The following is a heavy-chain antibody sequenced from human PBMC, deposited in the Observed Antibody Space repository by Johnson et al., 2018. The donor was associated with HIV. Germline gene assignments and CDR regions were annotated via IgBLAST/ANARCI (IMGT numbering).Heavy chain of an antibody. Sequence: ESGGGVVQPGRSLRLSCAASGFTFSSYGMHWVRQAPGKGLEWVAVISYDGTNKYYADSVKGRFTISRDNSKNTLYLQMNSLRAEDTAVYYCARERIAAAGLDAFDIWGQGTMVTVSS. V-gene: IGHV3-33*05. CDR3: ARERIAAAGLDAFDI. CDR1: GFTFSSYG. J-gene: IGHJ3*02. CDR2: ISYDGTNK. D-gene: IGHD6-13*01.